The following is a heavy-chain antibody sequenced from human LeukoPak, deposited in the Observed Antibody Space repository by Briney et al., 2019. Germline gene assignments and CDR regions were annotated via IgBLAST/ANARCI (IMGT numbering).Heavy chain of an antibody. J-gene: IGHJ4*02. CDR2: FYYSGNT. CDR1: GGSISSYY. Sequence: SETLSLTCTVSGGSISSYYWSWIRQFPGKGLEWIGYFYYSGNTNYNPSLKSRVTISIDTSRNQFSLKLNSVTAADTAVYYCARVGTGNFDYWGQGTLVTVSS. CDR3: ARVGTGNFDY. V-gene: IGHV4-59*01. D-gene: IGHD1-14*01.